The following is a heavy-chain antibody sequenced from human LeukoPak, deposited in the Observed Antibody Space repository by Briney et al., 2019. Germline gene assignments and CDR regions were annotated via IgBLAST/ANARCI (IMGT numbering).Heavy chain of an antibody. J-gene: IGHJ4*02. D-gene: IGHD2-15*01. Sequence: GGSLRLSCAASGFTFSTSWMSWVRQALGKGLEWVANIKQDGTEKHYVDSVKGRFTISRDNAKNSLYLQMNSLRAEDTAVYFCASGNYFDYWGQGTLVTVSS. V-gene: IGHV3-7*01. CDR2: IKQDGTEK. CDR1: GFTFSTSW. CDR3: ASGNYFDY.